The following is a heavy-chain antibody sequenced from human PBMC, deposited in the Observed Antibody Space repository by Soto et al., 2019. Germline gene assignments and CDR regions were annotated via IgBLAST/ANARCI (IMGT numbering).Heavy chain of an antibody. CDR1: GYTFTSYD. V-gene: IGHV1-8*01. Sequence: ASVKVSCKASGYTFTSYDINWVRQATGQGLEWMGWMNPNSGNTGYAQKFQGRVTMTRNTSISTAYMELSSLRAEDTAVYYCVRELANCVGDCLNYWGQGTLVTVSS. J-gene: IGHJ1*01. D-gene: IGHD2-21*02. CDR2: MNPNSGNT. CDR3: VRELANCVGDCLNY.